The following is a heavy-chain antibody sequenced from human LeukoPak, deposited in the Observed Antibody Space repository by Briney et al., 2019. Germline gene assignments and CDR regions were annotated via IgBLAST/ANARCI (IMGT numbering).Heavy chain of an antibody. V-gene: IGHV3-30*02. Sequence: GGSLKLSCAASGFTFSSHGMHWVRQAPGKGLEWVAYVLSDGSRKYYADSVKGRFTISRDDSKNTLFLQMNSLRPEDTALYYCAKDFNWGWDYWGQGTLVTVSS. D-gene: IGHD7-27*01. CDR2: VLSDGSRK. J-gene: IGHJ4*02. CDR3: AKDFNWGWDY. CDR1: GFTFSSHG.